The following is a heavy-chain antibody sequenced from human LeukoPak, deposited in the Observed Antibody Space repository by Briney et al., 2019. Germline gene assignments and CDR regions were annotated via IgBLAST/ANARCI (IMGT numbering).Heavy chain of an antibody. J-gene: IGHJ4*02. CDR1: GFTFSSYG. Sequence: GGSLRLSCAASGFTFSSYGMHWVRQAPGKGLEWVAFIRYDGSNKYYADSVKGRFTISRDYSKNTPYLQMNSLRAEDTAVYYCAKDPDNWNGEGDFDYWGQGTLVTVS. CDR2: IRYDGSNK. V-gene: IGHV3-30*02. D-gene: IGHD1-20*01. CDR3: AKDPDNWNGEGDFDY.